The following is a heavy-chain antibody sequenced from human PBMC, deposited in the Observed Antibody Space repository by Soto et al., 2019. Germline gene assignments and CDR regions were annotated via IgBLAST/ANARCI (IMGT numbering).Heavy chain of an antibody. V-gene: IGHV3-23*01. Sequence: EVQLLESGGGLVQPGGSLRLSCAASGFTFSSYAMSWVRQAPGKGLEWVSAISGSGGSTYYADSVKGRFTISRDNSKNTLYLQMNSLRAEGTAVYYCAKSGARYYYYGMDVWGQGTTVTVSS. CDR1: GFTFSSYA. J-gene: IGHJ6*02. CDR3: AKSGARYYYYGMDV. D-gene: IGHD1-26*01. CDR2: ISGSGGST.